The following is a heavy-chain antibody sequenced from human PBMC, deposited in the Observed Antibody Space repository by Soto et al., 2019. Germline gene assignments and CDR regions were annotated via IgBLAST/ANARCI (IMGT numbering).Heavy chain of an antibody. D-gene: IGHD2-2*01. CDR1: EWTYSFYA. CDR2: ISDSGGST. CDR3: AKGSRSSRPYYFYY. J-gene: IGHJ4*02. V-gene: IGHV3-23*01. Sequence: GGALIRCSAASEWTYSFYAMISVRKATGKGLEWVSAISDSGGSTYSADSVKGRFTISRDNSKNTLYLQMNSLRAEDTAVYYCAKGSRSSRPYYFYYWGQGTPVTVSS.